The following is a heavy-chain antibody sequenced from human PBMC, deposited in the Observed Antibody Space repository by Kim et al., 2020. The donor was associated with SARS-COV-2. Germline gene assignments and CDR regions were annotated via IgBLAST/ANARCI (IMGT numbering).Heavy chain of an antibody. J-gene: IGHJ6*02. CDR2: ISWNSGSI. CDR3: AKGVLRYYYYGMDV. D-gene: IGHD3-16*01. V-gene: IGHV3-9*01. CDR1: GFTFDDYA. Sequence: GGSLRLSCAASGFTFDDYAMHWVRQAPGKGLEWVSGISWNSGSIGYADSVKGRFTISRDNAKNSLYLQMNSLRAEDTALYYCAKGVLRYYYYGMDVWGQGTTVTVSS.